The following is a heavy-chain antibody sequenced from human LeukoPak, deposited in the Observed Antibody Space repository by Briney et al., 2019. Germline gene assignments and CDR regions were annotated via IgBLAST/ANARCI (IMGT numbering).Heavy chain of an antibody. CDR3: ARDWYIGSSFDP. D-gene: IGHD1-14*01. CDR2: IKQDGSQE. J-gene: IGHJ5*02. CDR1: GFTFSTYW. V-gene: IGHV3-7*01. Sequence: GGSLRLSCAASGFTFSTYWMSWVRQAPGKGLEWVANIKQDGSQEYYVDSVKGRFTISRDNAKNSLYLQMNSLRAEDTAVYYCARDWYIGSSFDPWGQGTLVTVSS.